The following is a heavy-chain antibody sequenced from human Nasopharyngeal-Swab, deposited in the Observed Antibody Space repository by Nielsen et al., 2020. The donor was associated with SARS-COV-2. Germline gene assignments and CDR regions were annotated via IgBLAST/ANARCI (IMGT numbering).Heavy chain of an antibody. D-gene: IGHD5-12*01. J-gene: IGHJ4*02. CDR3: AKGADVWTIVTTTTGCDY. Sequence: GESLKISCAASGFTVSSNYMSWVRQAPGKGLEWVSVISGSGGSTYYADSVKGRFTISRDNSKNTLYLQMNSLRAEDTAVYYCAKGADVWTIVTTTTGCDYWGQGTLVTVSS. V-gene: IGHV3-23*01. CDR1: GFTVSSNY. CDR2: ISGSGGST.